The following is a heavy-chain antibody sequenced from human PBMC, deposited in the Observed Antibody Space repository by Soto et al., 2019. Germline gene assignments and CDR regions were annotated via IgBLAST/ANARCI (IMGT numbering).Heavy chain of an antibody. D-gene: IGHD2-15*01. CDR3: ARHRACNTACDFDH. CDR2: VAYTGTT. J-gene: IGHJ4*02. V-gene: IGHV4-39*01. CDR1: GDSIDSHVAH. Sequence: QLQLRESGPGLERPSETLSLSCSVSGDSIDSHVAHWSWIRQSPGKGLEWIGTVAYTGTTDYPPPLGSRVTVSADKSRNQFALKLTSVTAADTAVYYCARHRACNTACDFDHWGQGTLVTVSS.